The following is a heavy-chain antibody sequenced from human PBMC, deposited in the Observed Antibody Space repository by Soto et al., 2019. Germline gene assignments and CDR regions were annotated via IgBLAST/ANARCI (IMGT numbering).Heavy chain of an antibody. CDR3: ARAGGLGAVAADY. D-gene: IGHD6-19*01. V-gene: IGHV4-30-2*01. CDR2: IYHSGST. Sequence: QLQLQESGSGLVKPSQTLSLTCAVSGGSISRGGYSWSWIRQPPGKGLEWIGYIYHSGSTYYNPSLKSRGTISVDRSKNQFSLKLSSVTAADTAVYYCARAGGLGAVAADYWGQGTLVTVSS. J-gene: IGHJ4*02. CDR1: GGSISRGGYS.